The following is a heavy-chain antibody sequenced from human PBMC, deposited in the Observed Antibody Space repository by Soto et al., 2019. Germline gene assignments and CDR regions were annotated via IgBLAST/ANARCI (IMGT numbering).Heavy chain of an antibody. D-gene: IGHD5-12*01. CDR2: IYYSGST. CDR1: GGSISSYY. CDR3: ARAPRGYSGYDFYYYYYGMDV. J-gene: IGHJ6*02. V-gene: IGHV4-59*01. Sequence: ASETLSLTCTVSGGSISSYYWSWIRQPPGKGLEWIGYIYYSGSTNYNPSLKSRVTISVDTSKNQFSLKLSSVTAADTAVYYCARAPRGYSGYDFYYYYYGMDVWGQGTTVTVSS.